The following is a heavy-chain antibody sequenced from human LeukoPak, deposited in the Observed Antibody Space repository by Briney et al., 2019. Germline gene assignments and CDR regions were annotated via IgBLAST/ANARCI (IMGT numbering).Heavy chain of an antibody. CDR2: LSDSGGKT. J-gene: IGHJ4*02. CDR3: AKVGLRLGGDY. D-gene: IGHD4-17*01. V-gene: IGHV3-23*01. CDR1: GFVFSSYA. Sequence: GGSLRLSCAASGFVFSSYAMSWVRKAPGKGLEWVSTLSDSGGKTYYADSVKGRFTISRDNSKDTLYLQVNSLRAEDTAVYYCAKVGLRLGGDYWGQGTLVTVSS.